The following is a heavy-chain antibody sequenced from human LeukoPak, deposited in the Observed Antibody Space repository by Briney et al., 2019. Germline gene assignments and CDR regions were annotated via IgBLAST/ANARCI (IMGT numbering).Heavy chain of an antibody. V-gene: IGHV3-23*01. CDR3: GKEGGA. J-gene: IGHJ5*02. CDR2: IGGRGTST. Sequence: GGSPRLSCAASGFTFSSHWMTWVRQAPGKGPEWVSAIGGRGTSTYYADSLGGRFTISRDNSKDMLYLQMNSLKVEDTATYYCGKEGGAWGQGTKVTVSS. D-gene: IGHD3-16*01. CDR1: GFTFSSHW.